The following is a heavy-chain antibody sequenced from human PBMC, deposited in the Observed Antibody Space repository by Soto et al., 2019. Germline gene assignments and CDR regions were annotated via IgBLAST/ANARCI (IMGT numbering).Heavy chain of an antibody. CDR2: IYYSGST. D-gene: IGHD2-2*03. CDR1: GGSVSRGSYF. J-gene: IGHJ6*02. CDR3: ARDSGYCSSTSCYPIYGMDV. Sequence: QVQLQESGPGLVKPSETLSLTCTVSGGSVSRGSYFWSWIRQPPGKGLEWIGYIYYSGSTNYNPSLKRRVTISVDTSKNQFSLKLSSVTAADTAVYYCARDSGYCSSTSCYPIYGMDVWGQGTTVTVSS. V-gene: IGHV4-61*01.